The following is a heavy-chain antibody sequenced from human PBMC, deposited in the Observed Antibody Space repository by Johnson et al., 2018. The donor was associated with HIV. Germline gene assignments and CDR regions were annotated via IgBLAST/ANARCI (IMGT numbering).Heavy chain of an antibody. CDR1: GFTVSSNY. J-gene: IGHJ3*02. CDR2: IYSGGTT. Sequence: VQLVESGGGLVQPGGSLRLSCAASGFTVSSNYMTWVRQAPGKRLEWVSVIYSGGTTYNAYSVKGRFTISRDNSKNTLYLQMNSLRAEDTAVYYCAREGGPPKLAFDIWGQGTMVTVSS. D-gene: IGHD3-16*01. V-gene: IGHV3-66*01. CDR3: AREGGPPKLAFDI.